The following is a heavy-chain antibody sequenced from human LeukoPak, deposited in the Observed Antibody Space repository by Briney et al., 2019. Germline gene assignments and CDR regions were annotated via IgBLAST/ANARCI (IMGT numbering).Heavy chain of an antibody. V-gene: IGHV3-23*01. J-gene: IGHJ4*02. Sequence: GGSLRLSCEASGFTFSIYAMSWVRQAPGKGLEWVSVINKSGGTSSYADSVKGRFTISRDNSKNSLYLQMNSLRDEDTAVYYCAATIRTRYWGQGTLVTVSS. D-gene: IGHD5-24*01. CDR1: GFTFSIYA. CDR3: AATIRTRY. CDR2: INKSGGTS.